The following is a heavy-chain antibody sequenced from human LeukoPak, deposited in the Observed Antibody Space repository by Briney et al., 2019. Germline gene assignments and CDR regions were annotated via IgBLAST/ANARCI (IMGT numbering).Heavy chain of an antibody. V-gene: IGHV3-53*01. CDR2: IYSGGAT. CDR3: ARADFYQAPFDY. D-gene: IGHD2-2*01. J-gene: IGHJ4*02. Sequence: GGSLRLSCAASGFTVSSKYMNWARQAPGKGLEWVSVIYSGGATYHADSLKGRFAVSRDNSKNTLYLQMDSLRTEDTAVYYCARADFYQAPFDYWGQGTLVTVFS. CDR1: GFTVSSKY.